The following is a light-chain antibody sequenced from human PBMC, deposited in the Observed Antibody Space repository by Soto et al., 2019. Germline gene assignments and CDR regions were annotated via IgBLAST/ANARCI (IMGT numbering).Light chain of an antibody. Sequence: QSVLTQPPSASGTPGQTVTISCSGSSSNIGSNTVNWYQQLPGTAPKLLIYSNNQRPSGVPARFSGSKSGTSASLAISGLQSEDEADYYCAAWDDSLNGHVFGTGTKVTVL. CDR3: AAWDDSLNGHV. CDR2: SNN. CDR1: SSNIGSNT. V-gene: IGLV1-44*01. J-gene: IGLJ1*01.